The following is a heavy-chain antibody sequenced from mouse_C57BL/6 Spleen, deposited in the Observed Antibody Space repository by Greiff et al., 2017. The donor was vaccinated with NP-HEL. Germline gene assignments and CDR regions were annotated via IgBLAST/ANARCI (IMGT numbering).Heavy chain of an antibody. D-gene: IGHD2-2*01. CDR1: GFTFSDYY. J-gene: IGHJ3*01. Sequence: EVQLQESEGGLVQPGSSMKLSCTASGFTFSDYYMAWVRQVPEKGLEWVANINYDGSSTYYLDSLKSRFIISRDNAKNILYLQMSSLKSEDTATYYCSMVTTRAWFAYWGQGTLVTVSA. CDR2: INYDGSST. CDR3: SMVTTRAWFAY. V-gene: IGHV5-16*01.